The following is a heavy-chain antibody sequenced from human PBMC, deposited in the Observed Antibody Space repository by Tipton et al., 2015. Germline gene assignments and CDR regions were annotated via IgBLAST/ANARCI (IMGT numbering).Heavy chain of an antibody. CDR3: ARATVTLDY. D-gene: IGHD4-17*01. Sequence: SLRLSCVVSGFTFSSYSMNWVRQAPGKELEWVSSISRSSSYIYDADSVMGRFTISRDNAKNSLYLLMNSLRAEDTAVYYCARATVTLDYRGQGTLVSVSS. CDR2: ISRSSSYI. V-gene: IGHV3-21*01. J-gene: IGHJ4*02. CDR1: GFTFSSYS.